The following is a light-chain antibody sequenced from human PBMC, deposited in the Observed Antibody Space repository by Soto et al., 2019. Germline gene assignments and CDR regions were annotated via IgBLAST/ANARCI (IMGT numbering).Light chain of an antibody. CDR3: QQYNNWPRT. Sequence: EIVMTRSPATLSVSPGERATLSCRASQSVSSNLAWYQQNPGQAPRLLIYGASTRATGIPARFSGSGSGTEFTLTIGSLQSEDFAVYYCQQYNNWPRTFGQGTKVDIK. CDR2: GAS. V-gene: IGKV3-15*01. CDR1: QSVSSN. J-gene: IGKJ1*01.